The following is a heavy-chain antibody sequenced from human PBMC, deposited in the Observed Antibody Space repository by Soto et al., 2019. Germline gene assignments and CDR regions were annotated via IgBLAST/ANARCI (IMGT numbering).Heavy chain of an antibody. V-gene: IGHV3-7*01. CDR3: ARDSGYVSASSVNHYLDY. D-gene: IGHD3-16*01. CDR2: IKRDASEK. J-gene: IGHJ4*02. Sequence: EVQLVESGGGLVQPGGSLRLSCAASGFAFGNYWMSWVRQVPGKGLEWLGTIKRDASEKKYVDSVRGRFTMSRDNAKNSLYMQMDSLRGEDTAVYYCARDSGYVSASSVNHYLDYWGQGTLVIVSS. CDR1: GFAFGNYW.